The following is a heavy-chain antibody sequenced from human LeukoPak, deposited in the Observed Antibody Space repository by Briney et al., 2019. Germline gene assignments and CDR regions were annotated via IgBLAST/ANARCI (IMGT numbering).Heavy chain of an antibody. CDR3: AKEEWLLAVYFDY. D-gene: IGHD3-3*01. CDR1: GFTFRTSG. Sequence: GGSLRLSCAAPGFTFRTSGMSWVRQAPGKGLEWVSAISCSGVSTYYADSVKGRFTISRDNSKNTLYLQMNSLRAEDTAVYYCAKEEWLLAVYFDYWGQGTLVTVSS. CDR2: ISCSGVST. J-gene: IGHJ4*02. V-gene: IGHV3-23*01.